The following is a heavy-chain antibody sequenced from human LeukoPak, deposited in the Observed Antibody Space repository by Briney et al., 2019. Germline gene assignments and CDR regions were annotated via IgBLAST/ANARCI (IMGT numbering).Heavy chain of an antibody. CDR3: AREDGP. D-gene: IGHD5-24*01. Sequence: ETLSLTCTVSGGSISSYYWSWIRQPAGKGLEWVSVIYSGGSTYYADSVKGRFTISRDNSKNTLYLQMNSLRAEDTAVYYCAREDGPWGQGTLVTVSS. CDR2: IYSGGST. J-gene: IGHJ5*02. CDR1: GGSISSYY. V-gene: IGHV3-53*01.